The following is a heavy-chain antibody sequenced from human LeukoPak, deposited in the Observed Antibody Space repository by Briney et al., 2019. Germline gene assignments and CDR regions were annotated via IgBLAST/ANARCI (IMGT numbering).Heavy chain of an antibody. Sequence: SETLSLTCTVSGGSMSNSYWTWIRQSPGKGLEWIAMIYYNGASDYNPSLWSRVTISIDTSRNQFSLSLRSVTAADTAVYYCAKDIGQINGRGWFDPWGQGTLVTVSS. J-gene: IGHJ5*02. CDR2: IYYNGAS. CDR3: AKDIGQINGRGWFDP. D-gene: IGHD2-8*01. V-gene: IGHV4-59*01. CDR1: GGSMSNSY.